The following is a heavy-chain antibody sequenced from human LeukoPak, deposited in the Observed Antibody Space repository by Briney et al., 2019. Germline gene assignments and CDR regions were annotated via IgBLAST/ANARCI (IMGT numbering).Heavy chain of an antibody. D-gene: IGHD2-15*01. J-gene: IGHJ6*03. Sequence: ASVKVSCKVSGYTLTELSMHWVRQAPGKGPEWMGGFDPEDGETIYAQKFQGRVTMTEDTSTDTAYMELSSLRSEDTAVYYCATGLQPRLLDYYYYMDVWGKGTTVTVSS. CDR2: FDPEDGET. CDR3: ATGLQPRLLDYYYYMDV. V-gene: IGHV1-24*01. CDR1: GYTLTELS.